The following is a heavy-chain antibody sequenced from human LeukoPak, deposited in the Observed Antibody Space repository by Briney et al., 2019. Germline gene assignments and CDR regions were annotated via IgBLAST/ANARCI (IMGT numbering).Heavy chain of an antibody. D-gene: IGHD6-6*01. CDR2: IKGDGSEK. V-gene: IGHV3-7*03. Sequence: GGSLRLSCAVSGFTFSSYWMSWVRQAPGKGLEWVANIKGDGSEKYYVDSVKGRFTISRDNAKNFLYLQVNSLRAEDTALYYCARSRQLGRTYYFDYWGQGALVIVSS. CDR3: ARSRQLGRTYYFDY. J-gene: IGHJ4*02. CDR1: GFTFSSYW.